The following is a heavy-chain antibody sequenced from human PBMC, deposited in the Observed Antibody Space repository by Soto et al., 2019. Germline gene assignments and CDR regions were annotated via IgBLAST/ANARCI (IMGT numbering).Heavy chain of an antibody. CDR2: ISGSGGST. D-gene: IGHD6-19*01. Sequence: EVQLLESGGGLVQPGGSLRLSCAASGFTFSSYAMNWVRQAPGKGLEWVSVISGSGGSTYYADSVKGRFTISRDNSKNTLYLQMNSLSAEDTAVYYCARRSSGWYFAYWGQGTLVTVSS. V-gene: IGHV3-23*01. J-gene: IGHJ4*02. CDR1: GFTFSSYA. CDR3: ARRSSGWYFAY.